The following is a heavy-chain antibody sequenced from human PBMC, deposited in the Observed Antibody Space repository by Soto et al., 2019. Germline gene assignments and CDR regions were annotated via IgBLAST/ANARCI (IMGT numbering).Heavy chain of an antibody. CDR3: ATEPREYYYSYSMDV. D-gene: IGHD1-26*01. Sequence: GGSLRLSCVVSGSTFSRHGMHWVRQAPGKGLEWVAVISYDGSNKYYGDSVKGRFTISRDNSKNTLYLQMDSLRPEDTAVYVCATEPREYYYSYSMDVWGQGTTVTVSS. V-gene: IGHV3-30*03. CDR1: GSTFSRHG. CDR2: ISYDGSNK. J-gene: IGHJ6*02.